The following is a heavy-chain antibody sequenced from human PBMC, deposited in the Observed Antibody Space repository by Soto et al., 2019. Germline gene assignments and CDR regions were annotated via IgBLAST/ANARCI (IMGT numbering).Heavy chain of an antibody. Sequence: GVSLRLSSAASGFTFCSYAMSWVHQAQGKGLEWVSAISGSGGSTYYADSLKGRFTISRDNSKNTLYLQMNSLRAEDTAVYYCAKLRGSSCWSRCCFDIWGQGTLVPI. D-gene: IGHD6-19*01. CDR1: GFTFCSYA. CDR2: ISGSGGST. J-gene: IGHJ3*02. CDR3: AKLRGSSCWSRCCFDI. V-gene: IGHV3-23*01.